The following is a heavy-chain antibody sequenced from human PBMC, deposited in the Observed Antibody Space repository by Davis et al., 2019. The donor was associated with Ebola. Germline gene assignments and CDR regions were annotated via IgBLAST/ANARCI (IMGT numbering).Heavy chain of an antibody. Sequence: SETLSLTCTVSGGSISSSSYYWGWIRQPPGKGLEWIGSIYYSGSTYYNPSLKSRVTMSVDTSKNQFSLKLSSVTAADTAVYYCARGRYDFWSGYFQHWGQGTLVTVSS. CDR2: IYYSGST. V-gene: IGHV4-39*07. D-gene: IGHD3-3*01. J-gene: IGHJ1*01. CDR3: ARGRYDFWSGYFQH. CDR1: GGSISSSSYY.